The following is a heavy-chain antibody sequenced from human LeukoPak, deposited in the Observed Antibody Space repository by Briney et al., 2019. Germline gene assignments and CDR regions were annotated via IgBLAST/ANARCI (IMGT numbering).Heavy chain of an antibody. CDR3: AKAFGTNGYFQLPIDF. Sequence: GGSLRLSCAASGFTFSNNPMTWVRQAPGRGLECVSAITGTTATGDPPYYADSVKGRCTISRDNSRNTLYLQLNDLRAEDTAIYYCAKAFGTNGYFQLPIDFWGQGTLVTVSS. J-gene: IGHJ4*02. D-gene: IGHD2-8*01. CDR2: ITGTTATGDPP. CDR1: GFTFSNNP. V-gene: IGHV3-23*01.